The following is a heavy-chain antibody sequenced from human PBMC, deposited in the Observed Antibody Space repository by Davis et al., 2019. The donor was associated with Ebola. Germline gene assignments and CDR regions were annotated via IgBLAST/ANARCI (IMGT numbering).Heavy chain of an antibody. CDR3: ARGSGSYSHY. CDR2: YYYTGST. D-gene: IGHD1-26*01. V-gene: IGHV4-59*01. Sequence: SETLSLTCTVSGGSISSYYWSWIRQPPGKGLEWIGYYYYTGSTYYNPSLKSRVTISIDTSKNQFSLKLSSVTAADTAVYYCARGSGSYSHYWGQGTLVTVSS. CDR1: GGSISSYY. J-gene: IGHJ4*02.